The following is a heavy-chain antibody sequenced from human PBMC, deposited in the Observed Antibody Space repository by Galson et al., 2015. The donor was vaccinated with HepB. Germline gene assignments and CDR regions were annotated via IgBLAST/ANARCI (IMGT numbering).Heavy chain of an antibody. CDR1: GFTFDNFA. Sequence: SLRLSCAASGFTFDNFAMHWVRQVPGKGLEWVSGLYWNSGSYGYADSVKGRFTISRDNSKNSLYLQMNSLRPEDTAVYYCARDRWDLLRMGAFDVWGQGTLVTVSS. CDR2: LYWNSGSY. J-gene: IGHJ3*01. CDR3: ARDRWDLLRMGAFDV. V-gene: IGHV3-9*01. D-gene: IGHD2-8*01.